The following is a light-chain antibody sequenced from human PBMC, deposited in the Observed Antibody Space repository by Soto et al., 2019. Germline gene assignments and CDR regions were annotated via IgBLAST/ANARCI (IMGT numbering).Light chain of an antibody. V-gene: IGKV3-20*01. J-gene: IGKJ1*01. CDR3: QDYGSSRT. CDR2: AAS. Sequence: EAVLTQSPGTLSLSPGERATLSCRASQTVSSNYLAWYQQRPGQAPRLLIYAASSRATGIPDRFSGSGSGTDFTLTISGLEPEDFAVYYCQDYGSSRTFGQGTKVEI. CDR1: QTVSSNY.